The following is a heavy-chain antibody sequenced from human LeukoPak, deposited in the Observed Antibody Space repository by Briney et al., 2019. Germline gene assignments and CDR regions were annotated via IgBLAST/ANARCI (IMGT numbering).Heavy chain of an antibody. Sequence: PGGSLRLSCAASGFPFSGYWMHWVRQAPGKGLVWVSRIDDDGAGTSCADSVKGRFTISRDNAKNTLYLQMNSLRVEDTAVYYCARSASGYDSWGQGTLVTVSS. CDR3: ARSASGYDS. D-gene: IGHD5-12*01. CDR2: IDDDGAGT. V-gene: IGHV3-74*01. CDR1: GFPFSGYW. J-gene: IGHJ5*02.